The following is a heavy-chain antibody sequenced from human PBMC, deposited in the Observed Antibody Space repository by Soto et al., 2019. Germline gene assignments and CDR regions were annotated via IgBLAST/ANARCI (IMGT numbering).Heavy chain of an antibody. CDR2: ISASGGNT. CDR3: EKDFYSTSYSTSSFSAFDF. J-gene: IGHJ3*01. CDR1: GFSFSTNA. Sequence: EVQLLESGGGLVQPGGSLRLSCAASGFSFSTNAMSWVRQAPWKGLEWVSGISASGGNTYYPDSVKGRFTISRDNSKNTLYLQMNSLRAGDTAVYYCEKDFYSTSYSTSSFSAFDFWGPGTVVTVSS. V-gene: IGHV3-23*01. D-gene: IGHD6-6*01.